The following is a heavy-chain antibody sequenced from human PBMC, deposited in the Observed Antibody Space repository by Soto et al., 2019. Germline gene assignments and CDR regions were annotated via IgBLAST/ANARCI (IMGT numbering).Heavy chain of an antibody. Sequence: QVQLVQSGAEVKKPGASVKVSCKASGYTFTSYGISWVRQAPGQGLEWMGWISAYNGNTNYAQKLQGRVTMTTDTSTSTAYMELRSPRSHDTALYYCARDPPYSSGWYTGFDPWGQGTLVTVSS. CDR2: ISAYNGNT. D-gene: IGHD6-19*01. J-gene: IGHJ5*02. CDR1: GYTFTSYG. CDR3: ARDPPYSSGWYTGFDP. V-gene: IGHV1-18*01.